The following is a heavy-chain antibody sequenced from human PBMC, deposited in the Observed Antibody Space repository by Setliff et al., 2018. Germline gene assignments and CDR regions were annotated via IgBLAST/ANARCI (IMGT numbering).Heavy chain of an antibody. CDR2: INHRGST. V-gene: IGHV4-34*01. CDR1: GGTFSDYY. CDR3: ARGRNIAARLLDS. Sequence: SSETLSLTCAAYGGTFSDYYWTWIRQPPGEGLEWIGEINHRGSTNYNPALKSRVTISIDTSKDQFSLKLISVTAADTAVYYCARGRNIAARLLDSWGQGTLVTAPQ. D-gene: IGHD6-6*01. J-gene: IGHJ4*02.